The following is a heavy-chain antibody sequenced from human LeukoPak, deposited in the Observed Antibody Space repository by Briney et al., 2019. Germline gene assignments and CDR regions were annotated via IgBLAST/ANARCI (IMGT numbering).Heavy chain of an antibody. J-gene: IGHJ4*01. V-gene: IGHV4-59*01. D-gene: IGHD6-13*01. CDR2: IYYSGST. CDR3: ARAAIATRTFDY. Sequence: IGYIYYSGSTNYTPSLKSRVTISVDTSKNQFSLKLSSVTAADTAVYYCARAAIATRTFDYWGQEPWSPSPQ.